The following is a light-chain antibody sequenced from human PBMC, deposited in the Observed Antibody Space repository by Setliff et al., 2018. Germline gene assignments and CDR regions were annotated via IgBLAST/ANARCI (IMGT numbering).Light chain of an antibody. CDR2: EVS. V-gene: IGLV2-14*01. J-gene: IGLJ1*01. CDR1: SSDVGYYNY. CDR3: SSYTSSSTRV. Sequence: QSVLTQPASVPGSPGQSITISCTGTSSDVGYYNYVSWYQQHPGKAPKLMIYEVSNRPSGVSNRFSGSKSGNTASLTISGLQAEDEADYYCSSYTSSSTRVFGTGTKGTVL.